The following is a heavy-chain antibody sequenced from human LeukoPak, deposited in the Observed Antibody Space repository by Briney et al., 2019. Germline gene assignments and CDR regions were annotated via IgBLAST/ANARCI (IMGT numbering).Heavy chain of an antibody. CDR1: GFTFSSYC. V-gene: IGHV3-48*04. J-gene: IGHJ4*02. Sequence: GGSLRLSCAASGFTFSSYCMNWVRQAPGKGLEWVSFISSSSSTIYYADSVKGRFTISRDNAKNSLYLQMNGLRAEDTAVYYCARDRGGSYSAIDYWGQGTLVTVSS. CDR3: ARDRGGSYSAIDY. CDR2: ISSSSSTI. D-gene: IGHD1-26*01.